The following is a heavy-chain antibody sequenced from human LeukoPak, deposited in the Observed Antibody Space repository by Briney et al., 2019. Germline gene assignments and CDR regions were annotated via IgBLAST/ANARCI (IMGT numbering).Heavy chain of an antibody. CDR2: IGPSGTTL. CDR3: ARASYNWN. J-gene: IGHJ4*02. CDR1: GFTFSDYL. V-gene: IGHV3-11*01. Sequence: PGGSLRLSCAASGFTFSDYLMSWVRQAPGKELEWVSYIGPSGTTLYYADSVKGRFTISRDDAKNSLYLQLSSLRAEDTAVYYCARASYNWNWGQGTLVTVSS. D-gene: IGHD1-20*01.